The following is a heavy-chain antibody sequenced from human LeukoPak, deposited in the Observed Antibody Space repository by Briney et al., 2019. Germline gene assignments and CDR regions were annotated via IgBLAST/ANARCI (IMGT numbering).Heavy chain of an antibody. Sequence: ASVKVSCKASGGTFSSYAISWVRQAPGQGLEWMGRIIPILGIANYAQKFQGRVTITADKSTSTAYMELRSLRSDDTAVYYCARGSGGVATIPDDYWGQGTLVTVSS. CDR3: ARGSGGVATIPDDY. D-gene: IGHD5-12*01. V-gene: IGHV1-69*04. CDR1: GGTFSSYA. J-gene: IGHJ4*02. CDR2: IIPILGIA.